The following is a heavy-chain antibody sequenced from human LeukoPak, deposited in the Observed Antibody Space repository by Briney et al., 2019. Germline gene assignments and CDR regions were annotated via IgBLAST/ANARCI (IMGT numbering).Heavy chain of an antibody. J-gene: IGHJ4*02. CDR3: ARDGGYDFWSGYGTDVYFDY. CDR1: AFTINTYN. D-gene: IGHD3-3*01. Sequence: GGSLRLSCAASAFTINTYNMNWVRQAPGKGLEWVSSISSNSSYIYYADSVKGRFTISRDNAKNSLYLQMNSLRAEDTAVYYCARDGGYDFWSGYGTDVYFDYWGQGTLVTVSS. V-gene: IGHV3-21*01. CDR2: ISSNSSYI.